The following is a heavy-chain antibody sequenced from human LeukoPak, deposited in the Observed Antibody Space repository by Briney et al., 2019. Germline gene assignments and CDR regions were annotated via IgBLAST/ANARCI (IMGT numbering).Heavy chain of an antibody. J-gene: IGHJ6*03. Sequence: PSETLSLTCTVSGGSISSYYWSWIRQPPGKGLEWIGYIYYSGSTNYNPSLKSRVTISVDTSKNQFSLKLSSVTAADTAVYYCARVGSSRVYYYYYYMDVWGKGTTVTVSS. CDR3: ARVGSSRVYYYYYYMDV. V-gene: IGHV4-59*01. CDR2: IYYSGST. D-gene: IGHD6-13*01. CDR1: GGSISSYY.